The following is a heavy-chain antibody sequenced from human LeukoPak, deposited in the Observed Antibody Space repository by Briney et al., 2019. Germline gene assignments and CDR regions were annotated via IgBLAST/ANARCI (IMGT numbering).Heavy chain of an antibody. D-gene: IGHD6-13*01. J-gene: IGHJ5*02. Sequence: SETLSLTCAVSGGSISSSNWWSWVRQPPGKGLEWIGEIYHSGSTNYNPSLKSRFTISVDKSKNQFSLKLSSVTAADTAVYYCAITAADEDENWFDPWGQGTLVTASS. CDR1: GGSISSSNW. CDR2: IYHSGST. V-gene: IGHV4-4*02. CDR3: AITAADEDENWFDP.